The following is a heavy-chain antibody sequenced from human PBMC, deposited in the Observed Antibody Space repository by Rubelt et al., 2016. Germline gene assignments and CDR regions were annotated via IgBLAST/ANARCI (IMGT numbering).Heavy chain of an antibody. V-gene: IGHV4-59*08. Sequence: QVQLQESGPGLVKPSETLSLTCTVSGGSISSYYWSWIRQPPGKGLEWIGYIYYSGSTNYNPSLKSRVPISVDTSKNQFSLKLGSVTAADTAVYYCARTSPGDQNSSWYRRLEFWFDPWGQGTLVTVSS. CDR3: ARTSPGDQNSSWYRRLEFWFDP. CDR2: IYYSGST. J-gene: IGHJ5*02. D-gene: IGHD6-13*01. CDR1: GGSISSYY.